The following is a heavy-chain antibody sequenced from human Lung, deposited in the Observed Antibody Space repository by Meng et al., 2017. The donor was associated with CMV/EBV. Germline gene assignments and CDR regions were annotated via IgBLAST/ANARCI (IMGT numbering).Heavy chain of an antibody. CDR2: ISYDGSNK. J-gene: IGHJ4*02. D-gene: IGHD2-15*01. V-gene: IGHV3-30-3*01. CDR3: AHGGGDC. Sequence: VRLVESGGGVVQPGRSLRLSWAASGVTFSSYAMHWVRQAPGKGLEWVAVISYDGSNKYYADSVKGRFTISRDNSKNTLYLQMNSLRAEDTAVYYCAHGGGDCWGQGTLVTVYS. CDR1: GVTFSSYA.